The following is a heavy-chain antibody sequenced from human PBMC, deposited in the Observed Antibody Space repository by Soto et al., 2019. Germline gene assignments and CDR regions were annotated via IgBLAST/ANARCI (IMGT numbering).Heavy chain of an antibody. CDR1: GGSISSYY. J-gene: IGHJ3*02. CDR2: IHYSGRT. D-gene: IGHD2-21*02. V-gene: IGHV4-59*01. Sequence: SETLSLTCTVSGGSISSYYWSWIRQPPGKGLEWIGYIHYSGRTNYNPSLKSRVTISVDTTKNQFSLKLSSVTAADTAVYYCARYYCGGDCYGFDIWGQGTMVTVSS. CDR3: ARYYCGGDCYGFDI.